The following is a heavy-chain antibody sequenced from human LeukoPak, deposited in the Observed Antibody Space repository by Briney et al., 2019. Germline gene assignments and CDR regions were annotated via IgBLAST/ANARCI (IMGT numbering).Heavy chain of an antibody. D-gene: IGHD6-19*01. V-gene: IGHV3-33*01. J-gene: IGHJ4*02. CDR1: GFTSSSYG. CDR3: ARGGSGRVGIIDY. CDR2: IWYDGSNK. Sequence: PGGSLRLSCAASGFTSSSYGMHWVRQAPGKGLEWVAVIWYDGSNKYYADSVKGRFTISRDNSKNTLYLQMNSLRAEDTAVYYCARGGSGRVGIIDYWGQGTLVTVSS.